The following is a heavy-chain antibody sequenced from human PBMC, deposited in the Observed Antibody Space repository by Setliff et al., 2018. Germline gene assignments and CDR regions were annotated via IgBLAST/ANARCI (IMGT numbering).Heavy chain of an antibody. CDR3: ARDLGHGGDSDY. CDR1: GGSISSGDDY. CDR2: VSHSGSP. D-gene: IGHD2-21*02. Sequence: SETLSLTCTVSGGSISSGDDYWAWIRQSPGRGLEWIGSVSHSGSPYYNPSLKSRVSISEDRSKNRLSLKLNSVTATDTAVYYCARDLGHGGDSDYWGQGILVTVSS. V-gene: IGHV4-39*02. J-gene: IGHJ4*02.